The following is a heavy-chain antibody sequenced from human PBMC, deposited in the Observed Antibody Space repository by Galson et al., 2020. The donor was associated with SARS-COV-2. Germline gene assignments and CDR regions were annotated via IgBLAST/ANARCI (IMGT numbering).Heavy chain of an antibody. Sequence: GESLKISCKASGYTFADFYIHWVRQAPGQGLEWMGWINPKSGDTNYAQKFQGRVAMTRDTSINTAYMELSSLRSDDMAMYYCARAFYFASEWGQGTLVSVSS. CDR3: ARAFYFASE. V-gene: IGHV1-2*02. CDR1: GYTFADFY. D-gene: IGHD3-3*02. J-gene: IGHJ4*02. CDR2: INPKSGDT.